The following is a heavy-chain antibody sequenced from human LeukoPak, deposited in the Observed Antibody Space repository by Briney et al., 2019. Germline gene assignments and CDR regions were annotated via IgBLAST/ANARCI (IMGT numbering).Heavy chain of an antibody. J-gene: IGHJ4*02. V-gene: IGHV1-18*01. CDR1: GYTFTSYG. CDR2: ISAYNGNT. CDR3: ARIYCTNGVCRRLFDY. Sequence: GASVKVSXKASGYTFTSYGISWMRQAPGQGLEWIGWISAYNGNTNYAQKLQGRVTMTTDTSTSTAYMELRSLRSDDTAVYYCARIYCTNGVCRRLFDYWGQGTLVTVSS. D-gene: IGHD2-8*01.